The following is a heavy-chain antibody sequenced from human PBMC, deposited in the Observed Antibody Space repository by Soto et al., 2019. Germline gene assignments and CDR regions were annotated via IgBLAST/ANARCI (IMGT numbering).Heavy chain of an antibody. CDR1: GGSISSYY. CDR3: ARRYGSAFDF. D-gene: IGHD3-10*01. CDR2: IYYSGST. Sequence: SETLSLTCTVSGGSISSYYWSWIRQPPGKGLEWIGYIYYSGSTNYNPSLKSRVTISVDTSKNQLLLQLNSVTAADTAVYYCARRYGSAFDFWGQGTMVTVSS. V-gene: IGHV4-59*01. J-gene: IGHJ3*01.